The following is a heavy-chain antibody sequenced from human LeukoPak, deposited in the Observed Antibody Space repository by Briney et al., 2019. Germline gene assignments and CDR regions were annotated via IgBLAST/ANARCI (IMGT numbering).Heavy chain of an antibody. D-gene: IGHD5-18*01. CDR1: GFTFSSYD. Sequence: GGSLRLSCAASGFTFSSYDMHWVRQAPGKGLEWVAVISYDGSNKYYAASVKGRFTISRDNSKNTLYLQMNSRRPEDTAVYYCAKDPSGDSFGSYGMDVWAKGPRSPSP. J-gene: IGHJ6*02. CDR3: AKDPSGDSFGSYGMDV. CDR2: ISYDGSNK. V-gene: IGHV3-30*18.